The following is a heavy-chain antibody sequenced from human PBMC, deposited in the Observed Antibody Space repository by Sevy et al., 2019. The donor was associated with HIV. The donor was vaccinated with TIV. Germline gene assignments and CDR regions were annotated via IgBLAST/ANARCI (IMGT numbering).Heavy chain of an antibody. V-gene: IGHV4-28*01. Sequence: SETLSLTCAVSGYSISSSNWWGWIRQPPGKGLEWIGYIYYSGRTYHNPSLKSRVSMSVDTWKNQFSLKLSSVTAVDTAVYYCERNRVRSSGRRLEAFDIWGQGTMVTVSS. CDR1: GYSISSSNW. D-gene: IGHD3-22*01. J-gene: IGHJ3*02. CDR3: ERNRVRSSGRRLEAFDI. CDR2: IYYSGRT.